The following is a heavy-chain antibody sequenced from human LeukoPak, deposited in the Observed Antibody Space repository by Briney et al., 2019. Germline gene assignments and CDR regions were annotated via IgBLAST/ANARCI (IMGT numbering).Heavy chain of an antibody. Sequence: GGSLRLPCAASGFTFSSYSMNWVRQAPGKGLEWVSHISSSSSTTYYADSVKGRFTISRDNSKNTLYLQMNSLRPEDTAVYYCAREAEAFDIWGQGTMVTVAS. CDR3: AREAEAFDI. CDR1: GFTFSSYS. V-gene: IGHV3-48*01. CDR2: ISSSSSTT. J-gene: IGHJ3*02.